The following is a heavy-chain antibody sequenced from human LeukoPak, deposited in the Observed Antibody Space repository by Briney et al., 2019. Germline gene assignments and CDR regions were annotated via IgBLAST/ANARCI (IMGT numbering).Heavy chain of an antibody. J-gene: IGHJ5*02. D-gene: IGHD2-2*01. CDR3: TRDLGYCSATSCYAYFDP. CDR1: GGSISSFY. V-gene: IGHV4-59*01. CDR2: IYYTGST. Sequence: SETLSLTCTVSGGSISSFYWSWIRQPPGKGLGWIGYIYYTGSTSYNPSLKSRVTISVDTSKNQFSLKLSSVTTADTAVYYCTRDLGYCSATSCYAYFDPWGQGTLVTVSS.